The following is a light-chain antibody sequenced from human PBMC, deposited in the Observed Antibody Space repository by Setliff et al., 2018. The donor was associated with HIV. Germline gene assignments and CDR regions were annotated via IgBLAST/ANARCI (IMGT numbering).Light chain of an antibody. CDR1: SSNIGNNY. CDR2: DNN. Sequence: QSALAQPPSVSAAPGQKVTISCSGSSSNIGNNYVSWYQHLPGTAPKLLIYDNNKRPSGIPDRFSGSKSGTSATLGITGLQTGDEADYFCGTWDSSLSAGVFGTGTRSPS. V-gene: IGLV1-51*01. J-gene: IGLJ1*01. CDR3: GTWDSSLSAGV.